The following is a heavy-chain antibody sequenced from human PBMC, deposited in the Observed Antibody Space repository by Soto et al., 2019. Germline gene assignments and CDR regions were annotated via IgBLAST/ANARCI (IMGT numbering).Heavy chain of an antibody. CDR3: ARVDYYGSGDY. V-gene: IGHV4-4*02. J-gene: IGHJ4*02. D-gene: IGHD3-10*01. CDR2: IYYSGNT. Sequence: PSETLSLTCAVSGGSISTSSWWTWVRQPPGKGLEWIGEIYYSGNTNYNPSLKSRVTISVDKSKNQFSLKLYSVTAADTAVYYCARVDYYGSGDYWGQGTLVTVSS. CDR1: GGSISTSSW.